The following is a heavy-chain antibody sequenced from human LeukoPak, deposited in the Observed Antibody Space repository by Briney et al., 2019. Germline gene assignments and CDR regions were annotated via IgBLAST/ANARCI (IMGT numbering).Heavy chain of an antibody. Sequence: PSETLSLTCTVSGGSISSGDYYWSWIRQPPGKGLEWIGYIYYSGSTDYNPSLKSRVTISVDTSKNQFSLKLNSMTAADAAVYYCARTTTKYNTYDYWGQGTLVTVSS. J-gene: IGHJ4*02. CDR2: IYYSGST. D-gene: IGHD4-17*01. CDR3: ARTTTKYNTYDY. CDR1: GGSISSGDYY. V-gene: IGHV4-61*08.